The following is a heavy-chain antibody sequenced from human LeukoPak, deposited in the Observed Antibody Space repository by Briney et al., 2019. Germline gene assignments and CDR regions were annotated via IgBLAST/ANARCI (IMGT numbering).Heavy chain of an antibody. CDR3: AREAYCSGGTCSLNWFDP. J-gene: IGHJ5*02. D-gene: IGHD2-15*01. V-gene: IGHV4-61*02. Sequence: TSQTLSLTCTVSGVSISSGGYYWSWIRQPAGKGLEWIGRIYTSGSTNYNPSLKSRVTISVDTSKNQFSLKLSSVTAADTAVYYCAREAYCSGGTCSLNWFDPWGQGTLVTVSS. CDR1: GVSISSGGYY. CDR2: IYTSGST.